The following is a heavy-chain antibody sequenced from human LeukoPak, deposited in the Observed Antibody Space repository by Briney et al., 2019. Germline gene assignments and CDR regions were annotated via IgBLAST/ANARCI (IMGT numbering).Heavy chain of an antibody. D-gene: IGHD2-8*01. CDR1: GGSISSLY. CDR3: ARDSVYATNWYDP. Sequence: SSETLSLTCSVSGGSISSLYWNWIRQPPGKGLEWLGYITHSGGTNYNPSLKSRITISMDTSKNHFSLKLSSVTAADTAFYYCARDSVYATNWYDPWGQGILVTVSS. J-gene: IGHJ5*01. V-gene: IGHV4-59*01. CDR2: ITHSGGT.